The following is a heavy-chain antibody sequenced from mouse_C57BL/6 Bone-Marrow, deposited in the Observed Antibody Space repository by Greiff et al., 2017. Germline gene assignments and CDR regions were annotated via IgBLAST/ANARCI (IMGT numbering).Heavy chain of an antibody. CDR3: AKIYDGYFYFDD. CDR2: IYPGGGYT. V-gene: IGHV1-63*01. CDR1: GYTFTNYW. D-gene: IGHD2-3*01. Sequence: QVQLKESGAELVRPGTSVKMSCKASGYTFTNYWIGWAKQRPGHGLEWIGDIYPGGGYTNYNEKFKGKATLTADKSSSTAYMQFSSLTSEDSAIYYCAKIYDGYFYFDDWGQGTTLTVSS. J-gene: IGHJ2*01.